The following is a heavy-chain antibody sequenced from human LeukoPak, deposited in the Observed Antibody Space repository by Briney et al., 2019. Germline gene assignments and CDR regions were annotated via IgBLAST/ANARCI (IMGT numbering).Heavy chain of an antibody. J-gene: IGHJ4*02. CDR1: GFTFSSYG. Sequence: GGSLRLSCAASGFTFSSYGMHWVRQAPGKGLEWVAVIWYDGSNKYYADSVKGRFTISRDNSKNTLYLQMNSLRAEDTAVYYCARVGIYKRVARGVLLYWGQGTLVTVSS. CDR3: ARVGIYKRVARGVLLY. V-gene: IGHV3-33*01. D-gene: IGHD3-10*01. CDR2: IWYDGSNK.